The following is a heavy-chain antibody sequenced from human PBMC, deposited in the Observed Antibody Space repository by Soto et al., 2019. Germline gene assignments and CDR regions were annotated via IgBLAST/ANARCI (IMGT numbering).Heavy chain of an antibody. J-gene: IGHJ6*02. CDR1: GYTFTSYG. Sequence: ASVKVSCKASGYTFTSYGISWGRQDTGQGLEWMGRISAYNGNTNYAQKLQGRVTMTTDTSTSTAYMELRSLRSDDTAVYYCARDPSYYYGSGYYYYYGMDVWGQGTTVTVS. V-gene: IGHV1-18*01. D-gene: IGHD3-10*01. CDR3: ARDPSYYYGSGYYYYYGMDV. CDR2: ISAYNGNT.